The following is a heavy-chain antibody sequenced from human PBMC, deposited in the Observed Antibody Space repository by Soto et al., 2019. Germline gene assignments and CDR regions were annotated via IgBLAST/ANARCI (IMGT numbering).Heavy chain of an antibody. V-gene: IGHV3-48*01. CDR3: ARDTYGDYSFDY. J-gene: IGHJ4*02. D-gene: IGHD4-17*01. CDR2: ISSGSNTI. CDR1: GFTFSTYI. Sequence: EVQLVESGGGLVQPGGSLRLSCAASGFTFSTYIMNWVRQAPGKGLEWVSYISSGSNTIYYADSVKGRFTISRDNGKNSLDLQMTSLRAEDTAVYYCARDTYGDYSFDYWGQGTLVTVSS.